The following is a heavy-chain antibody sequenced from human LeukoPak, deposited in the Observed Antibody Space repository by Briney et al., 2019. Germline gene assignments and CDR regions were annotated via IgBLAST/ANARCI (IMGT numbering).Heavy chain of an antibody. V-gene: IGHV3-30*01. CDR3: AREGDGYNTGLFDY. J-gene: IGHJ4*02. CDR1: GFTFSSYA. CDR2: ISYDGSNK. D-gene: IGHD5-24*01. Sequence: GGSLRLSCAASGFTFSSYAMHWVRQAPGKGLEWVAVISYDGSNKYYADSVKGRFTISRDNSKNTLYLQMNSLRAEDTAVYYCAREGDGYNTGLFDYWGQGTLVTVSS.